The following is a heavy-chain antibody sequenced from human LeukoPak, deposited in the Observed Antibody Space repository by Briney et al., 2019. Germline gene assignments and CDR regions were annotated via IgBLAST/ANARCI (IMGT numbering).Heavy chain of an antibody. CDR2: IYYSGST. J-gene: IGHJ6*03. CDR1: GGSISSYY. Sequence: SETLSLTCTVSGGSISSYYWSWIRQPPGKGLEWIGNIYYSGSTNYNPSLKSRVTISVDTSKDQFSLKLSSVTAADTAVYYCARRSRYQGHYYYYYMDVWGKGTTVTVSS. D-gene: IGHD1-14*01. V-gene: IGHV4-59*01. CDR3: ARRSRYQGHYYYYYMDV.